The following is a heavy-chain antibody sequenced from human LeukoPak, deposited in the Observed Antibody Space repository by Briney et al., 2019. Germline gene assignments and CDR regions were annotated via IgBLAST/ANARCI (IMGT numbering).Heavy chain of an antibody. V-gene: IGHV4-34*01. CDR1: GGSFSGDY. J-gene: IGHJ6*02. CDR3: ARVVSTSRLYYYYYGMDV. CDR2: INHSGST. Sequence: PSETLSLTCAVYGGSFSGDYWSWIRQPPGKGLEWIGEINHSGSTNYNPSLKSRVTISVDTSKNQFSLKLSSVTAADTAVYYCARVVSTSRLYYYYYGMDVWGQGTTVTVSS. D-gene: IGHD2-2*01.